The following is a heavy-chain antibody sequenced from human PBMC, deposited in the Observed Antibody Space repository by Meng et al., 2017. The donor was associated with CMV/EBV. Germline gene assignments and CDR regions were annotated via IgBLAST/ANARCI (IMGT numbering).Heavy chain of an antibody. J-gene: IGHJ4*02. Sequence: GESLKISCEASGFTFSSYSMNWVRQAPGKGLEWVSSISSSSSYIYYADSVKGRFTISRDNAKNSLYLQMNSLRAEDTAVYYCARDLGYDFWSGYYIPKVPHPFDYWGQGTLVTVSS. CDR2: ISSSSSYI. CDR3: ARDLGYDFWSGYYIPKVPHPFDY. D-gene: IGHD3-3*01. CDR1: GFTFSSYS. V-gene: IGHV3-21*01.